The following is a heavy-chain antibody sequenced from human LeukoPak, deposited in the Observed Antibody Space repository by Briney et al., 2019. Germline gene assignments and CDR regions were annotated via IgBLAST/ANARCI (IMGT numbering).Heavy chain of an antibody. CDR1: GFTFSRYR. V-gene: IGHV3-74*01. Sequence: GGSLRLSCAASGFTFSRYRMHWVRQAPGKGLVWVSGLNSDGSTTNYADSVKGRFTISKDNSKNTLYLQMNSLRAEDTAVYYCARDNYGCDYWGQGTPVSVSS. CDR2: LNSDGSTT. CDR3: ARDNYGCDY. D-gene: IGHD3-10*01. J-gene: IGHJ4*02.